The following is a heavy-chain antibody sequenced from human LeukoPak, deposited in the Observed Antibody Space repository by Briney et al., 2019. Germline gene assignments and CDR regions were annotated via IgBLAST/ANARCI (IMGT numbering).Heavy chain of an antibody. Sequence: PGGSLRLSCAASGFTFSSYGMNWVRQAPGKGLEWISYISSRSSTIYYADSVKGRFTISRDNAKNSLFLQMNSLRDEDTAVYYRARGCSGGSCFGDFGYWGQGTLGTVSS. V-gene: IGHV3-48*02. CDR3: ARGCSGGSCFGDFGY. J-gene: IGHJ4*02. D-gene: IGHD2-15*01. CDR1: GFTFSSYG. CDR2: ISSRSSTI.